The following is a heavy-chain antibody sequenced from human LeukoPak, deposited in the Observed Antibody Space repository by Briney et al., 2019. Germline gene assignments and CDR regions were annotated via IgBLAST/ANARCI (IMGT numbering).Heavy chain of an antibody. D-gene: IGHD2-2*01. CDR3: ARVYQSAEYYFDY. J-gene: IGHJ4*02. V-gene: IGHV4-59*01. Sequence: PSETLSLTCTVSGGAINSYYWSWIRQPPGKGLEWIGYIYYTGSTEYHPSLKSRVTISLDTSKNQFSLKLTSVTAADTAVYYCARVYQSAEYYFDYWGQGNLVSVSS. CDR2: IYYTGST. CDR1: GGAINSYY.